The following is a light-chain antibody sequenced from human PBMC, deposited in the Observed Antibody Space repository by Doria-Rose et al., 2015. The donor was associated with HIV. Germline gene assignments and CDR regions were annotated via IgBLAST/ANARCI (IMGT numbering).Light chain of an antibody. CDR3: RQYYDTPS. V-gene: IGKV4-1*01. J-gene: IGKJ3*01. CDR1: QSPLYTSKNY. CDR2: WAS. Sequence: DIQMTQSPESLGMSLGERATLNCKSNQSPLYTSKNYLAWYQQKPGQPPKLLIYWASTRQSRVPDRFSGSGSGTDFTLTISSLEAEDVAVYYCRQYYDTPSFGPGTTVDIK.